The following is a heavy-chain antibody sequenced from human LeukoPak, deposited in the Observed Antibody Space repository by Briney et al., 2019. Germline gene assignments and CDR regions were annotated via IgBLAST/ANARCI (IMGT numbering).Heavy chain of an antibody. D-gene: IGHD4-17*01. CDR1: GFTFDDYA. CDR3: ARDEESGYVDYVGAFDI. Sequence: GRSRRLSCAASGFTFDDYAMHWVRQAAGKGLEWVSGIRWNSGSIGYADSVKGRFTIARDHAKHSLYLQMNSLRAEDTALYYCARDEESGYVDYVGAFDIWGQGTMVTVSS. J-gene: IGHJ3*02. CDR2: IRWNSGSI. V-gene: IGHV3-9*01.